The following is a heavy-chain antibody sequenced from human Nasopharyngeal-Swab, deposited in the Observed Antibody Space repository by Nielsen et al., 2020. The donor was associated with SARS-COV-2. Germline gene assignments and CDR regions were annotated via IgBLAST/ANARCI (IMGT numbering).Heavy chain of an antibody. Sequence: VRQMPGKGLEWVANIKQDGSEKYYVDSVKGRFTISRDNAKNSLYLQMNSLRAEDTAMYYCARGVLHNLYYYYGMDVWGQGTTVTVSS. J-gene: IGHJ6*02. CDR3: ARGVLHNLYYYYGMDV. CDR2: IKQDGSEK. D-gene: IGHD1-1*01. V-gene: IGHV3-7*05.